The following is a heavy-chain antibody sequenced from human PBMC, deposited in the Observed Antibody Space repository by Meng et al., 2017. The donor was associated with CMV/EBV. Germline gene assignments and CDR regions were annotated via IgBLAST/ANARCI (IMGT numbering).Heavy chain of an antibody. J-gene: IGHJ3*02. CDR1: GFTFSSYA. CDR3: ALDSGAFDI. CDR2: ISYDGSNK. Sequence: GESLKISCAASGFTFSSYAMHWVRQAPGKGLEWVAVISYDGSNKYYADSVKGRFTISRDNSKNTPYLQMNSLRAEDTAVYYCALDSGAFDIWGQGTMVTVSS. D-gene: IGHD1-1*01. V-gene: IGHV3-30-3*01.